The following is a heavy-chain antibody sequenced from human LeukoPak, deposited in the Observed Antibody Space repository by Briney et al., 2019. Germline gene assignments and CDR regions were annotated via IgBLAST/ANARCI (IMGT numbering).Heavy chain of an antibody. J-gene: IGHJ4*02. V-gene: IGHV3-30-3*01. Sequence: AGGSLRLSCAASGFTFSSYAMHWVRQAPGKGLEWVAVISYDGNSKFYADSVKGRFTISRDNSRSTVFLQMNGLRLEDTAVYYCARDTAMVTGYFDYWGQGTLVTVS. D-gene: IGHD5-18*01. CDR2: ISYDGNSK. CDR3: ARDTAMVTGYFDY. CDR1: GFTFSSYA.